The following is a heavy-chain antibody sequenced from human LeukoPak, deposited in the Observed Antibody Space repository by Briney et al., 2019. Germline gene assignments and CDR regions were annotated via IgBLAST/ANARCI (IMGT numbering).Heavy chain of an antibody. D-gene: IGHD2-2*01. Sequence: GSLRLSCAASGFPFSSYAMSWVRPAPGKGLEWVSAISGSGGSTYYADSAKGRFTISRDNSKNTLYLQMNSLRAEDTAVYYCAKGLVPAAMLAYFDYWGQGTLVTVSS. CDR3: AKGLVPAAMLAYFDY. CDR2: ISGSGGST. J-gene: IGHJ4*02. V-gene: IGHV3-23*01. CDR1: GFPFSSYA.